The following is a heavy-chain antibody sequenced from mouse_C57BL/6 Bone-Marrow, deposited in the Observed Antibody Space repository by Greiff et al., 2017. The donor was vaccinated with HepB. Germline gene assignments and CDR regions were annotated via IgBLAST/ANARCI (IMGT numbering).Heavy chain of an antibody. D-gene: IGHD2-1*01. CDR2: INPYNGGT. CDR1: GYTFTDYY. J-gene: IGHJ2*01. CDR3: ARYGNYGY. V-gene: IGHV1-19*01. Sequence: EVKLMESGPVLVKPGASVKMSCKASGYTFTDYYMNWVKQSHGKSLEWIGVINPYNGGTSYNQKFKGKATLTVDKSSSTAYMELNSLTSEDSAVYYCARYGNYGYWGQGTTLTVSS.